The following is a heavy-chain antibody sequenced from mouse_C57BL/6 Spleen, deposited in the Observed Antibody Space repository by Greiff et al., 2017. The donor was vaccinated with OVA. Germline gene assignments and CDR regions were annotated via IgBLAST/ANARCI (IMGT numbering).Heavy chain of an antibody. J-gene: IGHJ4*01. CDR2: IYPGDGDT. V-gene: IGHV1-80*01. CDR3: AGNWDEAMDY. CDR1: GYAFSSYW. Sequence: QVQLKESGAELVKPGASVKISCKASGYAFSSYWMNWVKQRPGKGLEWIGQIYPGDGDTNYNGKFKGKATLTADKSSSTAYMQLSSLTSEDSAVYFCAGNWDEAMDYWGQGTSVTVSS. D-gene: IGHD4-1*02.